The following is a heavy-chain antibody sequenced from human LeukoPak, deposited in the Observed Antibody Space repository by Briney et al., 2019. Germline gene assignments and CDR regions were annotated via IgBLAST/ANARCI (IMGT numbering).Heavy chain of an antibody. V-gene: IGHV4-34*01. J-gene: IGHJ4*02. D-gene: IGHD3-16*02. Sequence: SETLSLTCALYGGSFSGYCGSWIRQPPGKGLEWIGEINHSGSTNYNPSLKSRVTISVDTSKNQFSLKLSSVTAADTAVYYCARGYDYVWGSYRFYFDYWGQGTLVTVSS. CDR2: INHSGST. CDR3: ARGYDYVWGSYRFYFDY. CDR1: GGSFSGYC.